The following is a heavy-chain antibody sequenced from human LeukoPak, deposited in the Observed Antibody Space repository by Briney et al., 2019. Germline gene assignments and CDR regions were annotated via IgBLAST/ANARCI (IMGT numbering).Heavy chain of an antibody. Sequence: GGSLRLSCAASGFTFSSYAMSWVRQAPGKGLEWVSAISGSGGTTYYADSVKGRFTISRDNSKNTLYLQMNSLRSEDTAVYYCARVSWGQEGSSSCKHYYYYYMDVWGKGTTVTVSS. J-gene: IGHJ6*03. V-gene: IGHV3-23*01. CDR3: ARVSWGQEGSSSCKHYYYYYMDV. CDR2: ISGSGGTT. CDR1: GFTFSSYA. D-gene: IGHD6-13*01.